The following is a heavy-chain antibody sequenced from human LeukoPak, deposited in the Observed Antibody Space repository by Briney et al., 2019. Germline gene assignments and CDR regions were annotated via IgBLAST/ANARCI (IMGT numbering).Heavy chain of an antibody. CDR2: IYYSGST. V-gene: IGHV4-59*08. Sequence: PSETLSLTCTVSGGSISSYYWSWIRQPPGKGLEWIGYIYYSGSTNYNPSLKSRVTISVDTSKNQFSLKLSSVTAADTAVYYCARSPTLGYCSGGSCYRPAHYGMDVWGQGTTVTVSS. CDR3: ARSPTLGYCSGGSCYRPAHYGMDV. D-gene: IGHD2-15*01. J-gene: IGHJ6*02. CDR1: GGSISSYY.